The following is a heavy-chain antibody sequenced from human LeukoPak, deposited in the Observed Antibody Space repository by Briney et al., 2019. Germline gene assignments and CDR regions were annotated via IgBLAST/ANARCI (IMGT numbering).Heavy chain of an antibody. CDR2: IYYSGST. D-gene: IGHD3-3*02. Sequence: SEPLSLTCTVSGGSISNYYWNWIRQPPGRGLEWIGYIYYSGSTSYNPSLKSRVTISVDTSKSHFSLKLSSVTAADTAIYYCARGIIGVAITGAFDIWGQGTMVTVSS. CDR3: ARGIIGVAITGAFDI. CDR1: GGSISNYY. J-gene: IGHJ3*02. V-gene: IGHV4-59*01.